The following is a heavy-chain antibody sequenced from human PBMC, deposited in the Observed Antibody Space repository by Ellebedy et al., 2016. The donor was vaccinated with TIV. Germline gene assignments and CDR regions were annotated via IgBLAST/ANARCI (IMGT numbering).Heavy chain of an antibody. CDR3: TTGGHIVVVTAIESYYYYGMDV. Sequence: GESLKISCAASGFTFSNAWMSWVRQAPGKGLEWVGRIKSKTDGGTTDYAAPVKGRFTISRDDSKNTLYLQMNSLKTEDTAVYYCTTGGHIVVVTAIESYYYYGMDVWGQGTTVTVSS. V-gene: IGHV3-15*01. J-gene: IGHJ6*02. D-gene: IGHD2-21*02. CDR1: GFTFSNAW. CDR2: IKSKTDGGTT.